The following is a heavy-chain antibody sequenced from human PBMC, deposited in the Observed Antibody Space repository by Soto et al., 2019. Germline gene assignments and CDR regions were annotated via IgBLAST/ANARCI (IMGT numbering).Heavy chain of an antibody. Sequence: GGSLRLSCAASGFTFSSYGMHWVRQAPGKGLEWVAVIWYDGSNKYYADSVKGRFTISRDNSKNTLYLQMNSLSAEDTAVYYCARDGSVVPAARNWFDPWGQGTLVTVSS. CDR3: ARDGSVVPAARNWFDP. CDR1: GFTFSSYG. D-gene: IGHD2-2*01. J-gene: IGHJ5*02. V-gene: IGHV3-33*01. CDR2: IWYDGSNK.